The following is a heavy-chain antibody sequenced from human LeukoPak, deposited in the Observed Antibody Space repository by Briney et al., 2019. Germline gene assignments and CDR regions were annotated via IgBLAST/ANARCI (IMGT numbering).Heavy chain of an antibody. CDR2: LFHSGYT. Sequence: PSETLSLTCAVSGGSISSSSFHWVWIRQPPGKGLEWIGILFHSGYTYNNPSLKSRVTISVDTSKTQFSLKLSSVTTADTAVYFCARGPRGLRPYYFDYWGQGTLVTVSS. J-gene: IGHJ4*02. V-gene: IGHV4-39*07. D-gene: IGHD4-17*01. CDR3: ARGPRGLRPYYFDY. CDR1: GGSISSSSFH.